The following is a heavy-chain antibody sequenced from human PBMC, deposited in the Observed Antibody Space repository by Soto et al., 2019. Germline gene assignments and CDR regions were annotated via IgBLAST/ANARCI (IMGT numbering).Heavy chain of an antibody. CDR2: INPNGGVT. CDR1: GDSFNDYY. V-gene: IGHV1-2*04. CDR3: ARDIGGATATSDYYYFYMDV. Sequence: QVQLVQSGAEVRKPGASVTVSCRSSGDSFNDYYIHWVRQAPGQGFEWMGWINPNGGVTKYAQKFQGWVSMTRDTSIRTVYMQLSRLRYDDTAVYSCARDIGGATATSDYYYFYMDVWGTGTTVTVSS. J-gene: IGHJ6*03. D-gene: IGHD3-16*01.